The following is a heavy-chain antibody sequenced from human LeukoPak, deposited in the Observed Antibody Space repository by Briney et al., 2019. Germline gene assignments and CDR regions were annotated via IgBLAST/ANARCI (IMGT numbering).Heavy chain of an antibody. V-gene: IGHV3-66*01. J-gene: IGHJ1*01. CDR3: ARDSVITPGMH. CDR2: IYSGGST. CDR1: GFTVSSNY. Sequence: GGSLRLSCAASGFTVSSNYMSWVRQAPGKGLEWVSVIYSGGSTYYADSVKGRFTISRDNSKNTLYLQMNSLRAEDTAVYYCARDSVITPGMHWGQGTLVTVSS. D-gene: IGHD3-16*01.